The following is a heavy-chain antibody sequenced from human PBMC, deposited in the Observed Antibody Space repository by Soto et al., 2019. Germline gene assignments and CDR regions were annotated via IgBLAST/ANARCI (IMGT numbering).Heavy chain of an antibody. Sequence: GGSLRLSCAASGFTFSSYSMNWVRQAPGKGLEWISYISTTSSSIYYADSVKGRFTISRDNAKSSLFLQMNSLRDEDTAVYYCARKGVAFDYWGQGAPVTVSS. D-gene: IGHD3-3*01. CDR2: ISTTSSSI. CDR1: GFTFSSYS. J-gene: IGHJ4*02. V-gene: IGHV3-48*02. CDR3: ARKGVAFDY.